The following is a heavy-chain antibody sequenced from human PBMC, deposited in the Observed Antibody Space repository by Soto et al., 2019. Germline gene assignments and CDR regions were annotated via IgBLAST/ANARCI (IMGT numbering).Heavy chain of an antibody. V-gene: IGHV1-18*01. J-gene: IGHJ6*02. Sequence: ASVKVSCKASGYTFTSYGISWVRQAPGQGLEWMGWISAYNGNTNYAQKLQGRVTMTTDTSTSTAYMELRSLRSDDTAVYYCARATSGWPPYYGMDVWGRGTTVTVS. CDR3: ARATSGWPPYYGMDV. CDR2: ISAYNGNT. CDR1: GYTFTSYG. D-gene: IGHD3-3*01.